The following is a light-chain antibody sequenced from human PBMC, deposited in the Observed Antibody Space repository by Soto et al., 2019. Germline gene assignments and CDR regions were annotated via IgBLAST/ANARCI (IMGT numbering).Light chain of an antibody. J-gene: IGLJ1*01. CDR3: QSYDSSLSAL. CDR1: SSNIGAGYD. V-gene: IGLV1-40*01. CDR2: GNS. Sequence: QSALTQPPSVSGAPGQGVTISCTGSSSNIGAGYDVHWYQQLPGTAPKLLIYGNSNRPSGVPDRFSGSKSGTSASLAITGLQAEDEADYYCQSYDSSLSALFGTGTKVTVL.